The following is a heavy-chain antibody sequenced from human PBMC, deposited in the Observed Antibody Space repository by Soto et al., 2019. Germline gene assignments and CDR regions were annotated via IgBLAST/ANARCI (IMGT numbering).Heavy chain of an antibody. CDR3: ARRYYDILSNWFDP. CDR1: GGTFSSYA. D-gene: IGHD3-9*01. CDR2: ISAYNGNT. V-gene: IGHV1-18*01. J-gene: IGHJ5*02. Sequence: ASVKVSCKASGGTFSSYAISWVRQAPGQGLEWMGWISAYNGNTNYAQKLQGRVTMTTDTSTSTAYMELRSLRSDDTAVYYCARRYYDILSNWFDPWGQGTLVTVSS.